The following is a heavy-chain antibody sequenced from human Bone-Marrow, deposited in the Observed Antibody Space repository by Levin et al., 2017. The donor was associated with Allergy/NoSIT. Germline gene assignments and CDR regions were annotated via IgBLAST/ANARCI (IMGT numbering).Heavy chain of an antibody. CDR3: ARDPSPYSNYVANWFDH. V-gene: IGHV3-33*01. Sequence: GESLKISCEASGFTFSNFGLHWVRQAPGKGLEWVAVVWYDESNKYYADSVNGRFTISRDNSKNTLYLQMNGLRVEDTAIYYWARDPSPYSNYVANWFDHWGQGTLVTVSS. J-gene: IGHJ5*02. CDR1: GFTFSNFG. D-gene: IGHD4-11*01. CDR2: VWYDESNK.